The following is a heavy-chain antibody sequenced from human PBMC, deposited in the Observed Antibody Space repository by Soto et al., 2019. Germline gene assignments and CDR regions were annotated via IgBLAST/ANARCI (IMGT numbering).Heavy chain of an antibody. CDR3: ARGARPRIAVAGPSGYFDF. V-gene: IGHV4-30-4*01. CDR1: GGSISSGDYY. CDR2: IYFKGNT. Sequence: QVQLQESGPRLVKPSQTLSLTCTVSGGSISSGDYYWTWIRQPPGKGLEFIVYIYFKGNTYSTPSLTGRLSISLDTSKNQFSPNLNSVTAADTAVYYCARGARPRIAVAGPSGYFDFWGQGALVTVSS. J-gene: IGHJ4*02. D-gene: IGHD6-19*01.